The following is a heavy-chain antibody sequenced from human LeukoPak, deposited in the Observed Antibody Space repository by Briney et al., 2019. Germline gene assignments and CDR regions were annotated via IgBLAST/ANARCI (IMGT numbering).Heavy chain of an antibody. J-gene: IGHJ4*02. V-gene: IGHV4-34*01. CDR3: ARGGLLVRTLDY. CDR1: GGSFSGYY. D-gene: IGHD6-6*01. Sequence: SETLSLTCAVYGGSFSGYYWSWIRQPPGKGLEWIGEINHSGSTNYNPSLKSRVTISVDTSKNQFSLKLSSVTAADTAVYYCARGGLLVRTLDYWGQGTLVTVSS. CDR2: INHSGST.